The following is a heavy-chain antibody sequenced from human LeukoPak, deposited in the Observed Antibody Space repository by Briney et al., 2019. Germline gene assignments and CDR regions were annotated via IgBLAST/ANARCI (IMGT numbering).Heavy chain of an antibody. J-gene: IGHJ4*02. CDR3: ARVRGSGWTNYYYDISGLDY. D-gene: IGHD3-22*01. Sequence: PSETLSLTCTVSGGSLSSSSYYWGWIRQPPGKGLEWIGEINHSGSTNYNPSLKSRVTISVDTSKNQFSLKLSSVTAADTAVYYCARVRGSGWTNYYYDISGLDYWGQGTLVTVSS. CDR2: INHSGST. V-gene: IGHV4-39*07. CDR1: GGSLSSSSYY.